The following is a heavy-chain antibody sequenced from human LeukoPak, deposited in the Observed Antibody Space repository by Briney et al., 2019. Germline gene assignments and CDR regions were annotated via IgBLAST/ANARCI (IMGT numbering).Heavy chain of an antibody. J-gene: IGHJ4*02. CDR2: ISGSGDST. D-gene: IGHD1-1*01. CDR3: ARDLVQAGTTTPN. CDR1: GFTFSSYA. Sequence: GGSLRLSCAASGFTFSSYAMSWVRQAPGKGLEWVSAISGSGDSTYYGDSVKGRFTISRDNSKNTLYLQMNSLRAEDTAVYYCARDLVQAGTTTPNWGQGTLVTVSS. V-gene: IGHV3-23*01.